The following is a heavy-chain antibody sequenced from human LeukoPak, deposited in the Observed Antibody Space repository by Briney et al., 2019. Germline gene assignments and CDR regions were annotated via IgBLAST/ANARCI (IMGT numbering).Heavy chain of an antibody. CDR3: ARDDKWAFDY. Sequence: GGSLRLSCAASGFTFANYAMNWFRHTPGKGLELLSYISSTNAIYYADSVKGRFTISRDNAKESLYLQMNSLRAEDTAVYYCARDDKWAFDYWGQGTLVTVSS. V-gene: IGHV3-69-1*02. D-gene: IGHD1-26*01. CDR2: ISSTNAI. CDR1: GFTFANYA. J-gene: IGHJ4*02.